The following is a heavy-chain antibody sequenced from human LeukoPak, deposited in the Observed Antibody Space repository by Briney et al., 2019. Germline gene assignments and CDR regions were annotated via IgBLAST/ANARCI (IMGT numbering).Heavy chain of an antibody. V-gene: IGHV1-2*02. CDR3: ARGVRIDYSAFDI. CDR1: GYTFTGYY. D-gene: IGHD2-15*01. CDR2: INPNSGGT. J-gene: IGHJ3*02. Sequence: ASVKVSCKASGYTFTGYYMHWVRQAPGQGLEWMGWINPNSGGTNYAQKFRGRVTMTRDTSISTAYMELSRLRSDDTAVYYCARGVRIDYSAFDIWGQGTMVTVSS.